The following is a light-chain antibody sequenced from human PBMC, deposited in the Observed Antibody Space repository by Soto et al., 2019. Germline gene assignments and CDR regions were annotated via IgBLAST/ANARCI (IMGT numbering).Light chain of an antibody. J-gene: IGKJ1*01. CDR1: QSVSSSY. CDR2: GAS. V-gene: IGKV3-20*01. Sequence: ELVLTQSPGTLSLSPGERATLSCRASQSVSSSYLAWYQQKPGQAPRLLIYGASSRATGIPDRFSGSGSGTDFALPISRLEHEDFAVYYCQQYGSSPRTFGQGAKVEIK. CDR3: QQYGSSPRT.